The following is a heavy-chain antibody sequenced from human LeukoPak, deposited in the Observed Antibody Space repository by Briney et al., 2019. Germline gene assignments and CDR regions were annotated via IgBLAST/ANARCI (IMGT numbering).Heavy chain of an antibody. CDR3: ARDIAPAGLFFDY. Sequence: PGGSLRLSCAASGFTFSSYWMSCVCQAPGKGLEWVANMKYDGSEKDYVDSVKGRFTISRDNAENSLYLHMDSLRAEDTAVYYCARDIAPAGLFFDYWGRGTLVTVSS. J-gene: IGHJ4*02. V-gene: IGHV3-7*01. D-gene: IGHD6-13*01. CDR1: GFTFSSYW. CDR2: MKYDGSEK.